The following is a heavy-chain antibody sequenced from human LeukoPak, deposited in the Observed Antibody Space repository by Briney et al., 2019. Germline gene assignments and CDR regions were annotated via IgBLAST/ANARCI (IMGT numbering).Heavy chain of an antibody. V-gene: IGHV4-4*09. Sequence: PSPSLSLTCTVSGGSISSSYCRCIRHPPGNGLEWIGYIYASGTTNYTPSLKSRVTISVDTSKTQFSLKLSSVTAADTAVYYCARVRVVVTAATPNYYFDYWGQGTLVTVSS. CDR2: IYASGTT. J-gene: IGHJ4*02. CDR3: ARVRVVVTAATPNYYFDY. CDR1: GGSISSSY. D-gene: IGHD2-2*01.